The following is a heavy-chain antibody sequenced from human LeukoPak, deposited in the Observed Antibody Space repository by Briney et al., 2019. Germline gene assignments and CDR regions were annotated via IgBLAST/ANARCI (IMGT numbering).Heavy chain of an antibody. V-gene: IGHV3-7*01. J-gene: IGHJ5*02. CDR3: AQECVDSTGYYYVPNWFDP. D-gene: IGHD3-22*01. CDR2: IRQDGSAK. Sequence: GGSLRLSCVASGFTFSSYWMSWVRQAPGKGLEWVANIRQDGSAKYYVDSVKGRFTISRDNAKNSLYLHMNSLRADDTAVYYCAQECVDSTGYYYVPNWFDPWGQGTLVTVSS. CDR1: GFTFSSYW.